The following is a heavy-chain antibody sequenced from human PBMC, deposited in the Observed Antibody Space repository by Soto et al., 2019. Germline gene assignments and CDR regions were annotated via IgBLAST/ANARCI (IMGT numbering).Heavy chain of an antibody. CDR2: IIPIFGTA. CDR1: GGTFSSYA. J-gene: IGHJ4*02. D-gene: IGHD3-22*01. Sequence: SVKVSCKASGGTFSSYAISWVRQAPGQGLEWMGGIIPIFGTANYAQKFQGRVTITADKSTSTAYMELSSLRSEDTAVYYCARVDDYYDSSGPTHYWGQGTLVTV. CDR3: ARVDDYYDSSGPTHY. V-gene: IGHV1-69*06.